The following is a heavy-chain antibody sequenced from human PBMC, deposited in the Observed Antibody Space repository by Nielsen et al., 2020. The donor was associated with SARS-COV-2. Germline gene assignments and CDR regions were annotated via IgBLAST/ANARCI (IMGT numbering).Heavy chain of an antibody. V-gene: IGHV4-31*03. CDR3: ARASSITMIVVVTYYRGYYFDY. Sequence: SETLSLTCTVSGGSISSGGYYWSWIRQHPGKGLEWIGYIYYSGSTYYNPSLKSRVTISVDTSKNQFSLKLSSVTAADTAVYYCARASSITMIVVVTYYRGYYFDYWGQGTLVTVSS. CDR1: GGSISSGGYY. J-gene: IGHJ4*02. CDR2: IYYSGST. D-gene: IGHD3-22*01.